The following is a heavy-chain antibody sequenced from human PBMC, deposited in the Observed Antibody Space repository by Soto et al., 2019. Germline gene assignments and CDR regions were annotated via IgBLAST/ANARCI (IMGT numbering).Heavy chain of an antibody. D-gene: IGHD3-9*01. CDR2: INAGNGNT. J-gene: IGHJ3*02. CDR3: ASGTIYRTNAFDI. CDR1: GYTFTIYA. V-gene: IGHV1-3*01. Sequence: GASVKVSCKASGYTFTIYAMHWVRQAPGQRLEWMGWINAGNGNTKYSQKFQGRVTITRDTSASTAYMELSSLRSEDTAVYYCASGTIYRTNAFDIWGQGTMVTVSS.